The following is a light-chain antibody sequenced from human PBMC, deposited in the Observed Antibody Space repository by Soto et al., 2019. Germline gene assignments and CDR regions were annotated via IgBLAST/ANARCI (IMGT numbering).Light chain of an antibody. CDR1: SSDVGGYTF. Sequence: QSALTQPRSVSGSPGQSVTISCTGTSSDVGGYTFVSWYQQHPGKSPKLLIYDVSKRPSGVPDRCSGSKSGNTASLTISGLQAEDEADYYCCSYAGSYTWVFGPGTKLTVL. CDR2: DVS. CDR3: CSYAGSYTWV. J-gene: IGLJ1*01. V-gene: IGLV2-11*01.